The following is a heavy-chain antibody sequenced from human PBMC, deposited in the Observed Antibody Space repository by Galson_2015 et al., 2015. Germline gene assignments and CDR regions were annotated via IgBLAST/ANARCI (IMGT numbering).Heavy chain of an antibody. Sequence: QSGAEVKKPGESLKVSCKASGYTFTSYGISWVRQAPGQGLEWMGWISAYNGNTNYAQKLQGRVTMTTDTSTSTAYMELRSLRSDDTAVYYCARDLYDFWSGYYAYWGQGTLVTVSS. D-gene: IGHD3-3*01. J-gene: IGHJ4*02. V-gene: IGHV1-18*01. CDR3: ARDLYDFWSGYYAY. CDR2: ISAYNGNT. CDR1: GYTFTSYG.